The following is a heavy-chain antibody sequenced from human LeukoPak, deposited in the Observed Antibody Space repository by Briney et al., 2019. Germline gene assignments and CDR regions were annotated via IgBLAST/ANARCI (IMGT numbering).Heavy chain of an antibody. CDR3: ARHGGTMVRGVIPEVYY. J-gene: IGHJ4*02. Sequence: SETLSLTCTVSGGSISSYYWSWIRQPAAKGLEWIGRIYSSGTTTYNPSFKSRVTMSLDTSNNQLSLKLTSVTTADTAVYYCARHGGTMVRGVIPEVYYWGQGTLFTVSS. D-gene: IGHD3-10*01. CDR1: GGSISSYY. CDR2: IYSSGTT. V-gene: IGHV4-4*07.